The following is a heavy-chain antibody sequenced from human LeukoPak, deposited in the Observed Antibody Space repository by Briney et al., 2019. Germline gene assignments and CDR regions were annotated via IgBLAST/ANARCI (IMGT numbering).Heavy chain of an antibody. J-gene: IGHJ6*02. CDR1: GGSISSYY. V-gene: IGHV4-59*08. D-gene: IGHD3-10*01. CDR2: IYYSGRT. Sequence: SETLSLTCTVSGGSISSYYWSWIRQPPGKGLEWIGYIYYSGRTNYNPSLKSRVTISVDTSKNQFSLKLSSVTAADTAVYYCARHPWRITMVRGVIITSYYYYGMDVWGQGTTVTVSS. CDR3: ARHPWRITMVRGVIITSYYYYGMDV.